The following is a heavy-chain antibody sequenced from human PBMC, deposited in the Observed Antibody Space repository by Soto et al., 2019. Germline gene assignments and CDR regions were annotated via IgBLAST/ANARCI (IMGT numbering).Heavy chain of an antibody. J-gene: IGHJ4*02. D-gene: IGHD6-13*01. Sequence: VGSLRLSCTASGFTFSDYYMSWIRQAPGKGLEWVSYISSSSYTNYADSVKGRFTISRDNAKNSLYLQMNSLRAEDTAVYYCARGIAAAKYDYWGQGTLVTVLL. CDR2: ISSSSYT. CDR3: ARGIAAAKYDY. CDR1: GFTFSDYY. V-gene: IGHV3-11*06.